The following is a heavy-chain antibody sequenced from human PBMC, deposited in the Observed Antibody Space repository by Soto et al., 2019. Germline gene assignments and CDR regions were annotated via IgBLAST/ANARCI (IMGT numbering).Heavy chain of an antibody. CDR2: IYTSGST. CDR1: GGSISSYD. Sequence: SETLSLTCTVSGGSISSYDWSWIRQPAGKGLEWIGRIYTSGSTNYNPSLKSRVTMSVDTSKNQFSLKLSSVTAADTAVYYCATSGYSGYDYRDYWGQGTLVTVSS. CDR3: ATSGYSGYDYRDY. D-gene: IGHD5-12*01. J-gene: IGHJ4*02. V-gene: IGHV4-4*07.